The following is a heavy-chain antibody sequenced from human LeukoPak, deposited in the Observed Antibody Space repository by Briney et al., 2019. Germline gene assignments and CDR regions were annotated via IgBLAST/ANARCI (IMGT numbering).Heavy chain of an antibody. V-gene: IGHV3-7*01. Sequence: QAGGSLRLSCAASGFTFSSYWMSWVRQAPGKGLEWVANIKQDGSEKYYVDSVKGRFTISRDNAKSSLYLQMNSLRAEDTAVYYCARDQRGLNADYWGQGTLVTVSS. CDR1: GFTFSSYW. J-gene: IGHJ4*02. CDR2: IKQDGSEK. D-gene: IGHD6-25*01. CDR3: ARDQRGLNADY.